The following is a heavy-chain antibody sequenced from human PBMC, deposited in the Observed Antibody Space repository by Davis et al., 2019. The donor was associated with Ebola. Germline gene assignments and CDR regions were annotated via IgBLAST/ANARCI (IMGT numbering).Heavy chain of an antibody. J-gene: IGHJ3*01. D-gene: IGHD6-19*01. Sequence: GESLKISCVASEFTFNGYAMHWVRQAPGRGLQWVAAISSDGSDKNYVDSAKGRFIISRDNSNNTLSLQMDSLRPEDTAVYYCAKALGFSSGWFLKEAFDVWSQGTKVTVSS. CDR1: EFTFNGYA. V-gene: IGHV3-30*18. CDR2: ISSDGSDK. CDR3: AKALGFSSGWFLKEAFDV.